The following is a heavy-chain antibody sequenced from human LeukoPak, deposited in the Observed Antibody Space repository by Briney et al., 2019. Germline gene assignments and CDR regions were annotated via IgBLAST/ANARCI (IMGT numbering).Heavy chain of an antibody. Sequence: PGGSLRLSCAASGFTFSSYAMSWVRQAPGKGLEWVSAISGSGGSTYYADSVKGRFTISRDNSKNTLYLQMNSLRAEDTAVYYCAKRRHYYDSSGYSYDLFDYWGQGTLVTVSS. CDR1: GFTFSSYA. CDR3: AKRRHYYDSSGYSYDLFDY. J-gene: IGHJ4*02. D-gene: IGHD3-22*01. CDR2: ISGSGGST. V-gene: IGHV3-23*01.